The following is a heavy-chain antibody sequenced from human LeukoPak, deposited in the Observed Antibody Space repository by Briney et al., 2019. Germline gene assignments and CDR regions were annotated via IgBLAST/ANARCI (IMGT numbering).Heavy chain of an antibody. CDR1: GFTFSDYY. V-gene: IGHV3-11*04. D-gene: IGHD3-9*01. CDR2: ISSSGSTI. CDR3: ASLTLLRYFDRQWGYYYGMDV. J-gene: IGHJ6*02. Sequence: GGSLRLSCAASGFTFSDYYMSWIRQAPGKELEWVSYISSSGSTIYYADSVKGRFTISRDNAKNSLYLQMNSLRAEDTAVYYCASLTLLRYFDRQWGYYYGMDVWGQGTTVTVSS.